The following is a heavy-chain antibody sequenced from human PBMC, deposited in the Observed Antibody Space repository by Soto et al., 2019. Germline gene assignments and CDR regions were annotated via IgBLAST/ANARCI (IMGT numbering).Heavy chain of an antibody. D-gene: IGHD6-6*01. J-gene: IGHJ4*02. Sequence: EVQLVESGGGLVQPGGSLRLSCAASGFTVGSSYMAWVRQAPGKGLEWVSVIFNDGSPHYADSVKGRFTISRDNAKNTMYFHMNTLRAEDTAVYYCARWDTTVAALDYWGQGTLVAVSS. CDR1: GFTVGSSY. CDR3: ARWDTTVAALDY. V-gene: IGHV3-66*01. CDR2: IFNDGSP.